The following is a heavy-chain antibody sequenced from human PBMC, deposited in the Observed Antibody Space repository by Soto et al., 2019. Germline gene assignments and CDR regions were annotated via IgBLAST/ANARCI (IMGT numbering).Heavy chain of an antibody. J-gene: IGHJ3*02. V-gene: IGHV3-15*01. Sequence: EVQLVESGGGLVKPGGSLRLSGAASGFTYSNAWMSWVRQAPGKGLEWVGRIKSKTDGGTTDYAAPVKGRFTISRDDSQTTLYLQLNSLKTEASAVYYCTTDVGYSGYAYDGVAIWGQRTMVAVSS. CDR2: IKSKTDGGTT. CDR3: TTDVGYSGYAYDGVAI. CDR1: GFTYSNAW. D-gene: IGHD5-12*01.